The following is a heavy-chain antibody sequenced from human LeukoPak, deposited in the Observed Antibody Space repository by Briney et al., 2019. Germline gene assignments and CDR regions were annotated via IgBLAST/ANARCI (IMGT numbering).Heavy chain of an antibody. Sequence: GGSLRLSCAASGFTFGSYAMSWVRQAPGKGLEWVSAISGSGGSTYYADSVKGRFTISRDNSKNTLYLQMNSLRAEDTAVYYCAKSANLVGAEYYFDYWGQGTLVTVSS. CDR1: GFTFGSYA. D-gene: IGHD1-26*01. CDR2: ISGSGGST. CDR3: AKSANLVGAEYYFDY. J-gene: IGHJ4*02. V-gene: IGHV3-23*01.